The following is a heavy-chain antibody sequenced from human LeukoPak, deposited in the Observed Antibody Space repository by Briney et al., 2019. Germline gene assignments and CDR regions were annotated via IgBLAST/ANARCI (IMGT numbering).Heavy chain of an antibody. V-gene: IGHV1-2*06. CDR2: INPNSGGT. CDR1: GYTFTGYY. Sequence: ASVKVSCKASGYTFTGYYMHWVRQAPGQGLEWMGRINPNSGGTNYAQKFQGRVTMTRDTSIGTAYMELSRLRSDDTAVYYCARARRLSVTTGYYYYYMDVWGKGTTVTVSS. J-gene: IGHJ6*03. CDR3: ARARRLSVTTGYYYYYMDV. D-gene: IGHD4-17*01.